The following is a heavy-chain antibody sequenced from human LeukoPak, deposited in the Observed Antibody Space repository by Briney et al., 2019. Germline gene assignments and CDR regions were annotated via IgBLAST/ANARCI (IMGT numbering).Heavy chain of an antibody. Sequence: PSETLSLTCTVSGGSISSGSYYWGWIRQPLGKGLEWIGNIYYSGSTYYNPSLKSRVTISIDTSKNQFSLKLSSVTAADTAVYYCARSPRSTSFNYYGMDVWGQGTTVTVSS. CDR1: GGSISSGSYY. V-gene: IGHV4-39*07. CDR3: ARSPRSTSFNYYGMDV. J-gene: IGHJ6*02. CDR2: IYYSGST. D-gene: IGHD2-2*01.